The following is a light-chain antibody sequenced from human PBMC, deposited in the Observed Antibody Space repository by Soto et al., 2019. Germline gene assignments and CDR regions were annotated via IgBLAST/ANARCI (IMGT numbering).Light chain of an antibody. J-gene: IGKJ5*01. CDR1: QSVKTF. V-gene: IGKV3-11*01. CDR2: DAS. CDR3: QQRSNWPPIT. Sequence: EIVLTQSPATLSLSPGEIATLSCRASQSVKTFLVWYQQRPGQAPRLLIHDASHRAAGIPAPSSGSGFGTDFTLTLSRLAPEEPAVYCCQQRSNWPPITFGQGTRREIK.